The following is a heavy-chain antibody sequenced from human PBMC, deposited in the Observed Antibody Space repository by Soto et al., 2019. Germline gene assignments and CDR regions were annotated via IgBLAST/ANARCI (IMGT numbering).Heavy chain of an antibody. J-gene: IGHJ4*02. V-gene: IGHV1-58*01. CDR2: IVVGSGNT. Sequence: SVKVSCKASGFTFTISAVQWVRQARGQRLEWIGWIVVGSGNTNYAQKFQERVTITRDMSTSTAYMERSSLRSEDTAVYYCAAGGTWCGEFRDYWGQGTLVTVYS. CDR3: AAGGTWCGEFRDY. CDR1: GFTFTISA. D-gene: IGHD3-10*01.